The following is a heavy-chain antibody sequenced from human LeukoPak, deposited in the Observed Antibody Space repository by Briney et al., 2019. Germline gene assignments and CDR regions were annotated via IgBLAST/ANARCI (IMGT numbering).Heavy chain of an antibody. Sequence: PGGSLRLSCAASDFTVSSNYMSWVRQAPGKGLEWVSVIHKNAITSYADTVKGRFTISRDNSKNTLYLQMNNLRAEDTALYYCASWGYGDGDAFDIWGQGTMVTVSS. CDR1: DFTVSSNY. V-gene: IGHV3-53*01. CDR3: ASWGYGDGDAFDI. J-gene: IGHJ3*02. CDR2: IHKNAIT. D-gene: IGHD4-17*01.